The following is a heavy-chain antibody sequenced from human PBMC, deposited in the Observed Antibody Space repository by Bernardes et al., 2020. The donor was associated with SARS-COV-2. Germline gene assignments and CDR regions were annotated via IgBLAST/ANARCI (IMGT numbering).Heavy chain of an antibody. J-gene: IGHJ2*01. CDR2: ISDSSTYT. V-gene: IGHV3-23*01. D-gene: IGHD6-19*01. Sequence: GGSLRLSGAASGFTFSNYAMTWFRQAPGKGLEWVSTISDSSTYTYNADSVKGRFTISRDNSKNTLYLQMNSLRAEDTAVYYCAKHYISGGYWFFDLWGRGTLVTVSS. CDR3: AKHYISGGYWFFDL. CDR1: GFTFSNYA.